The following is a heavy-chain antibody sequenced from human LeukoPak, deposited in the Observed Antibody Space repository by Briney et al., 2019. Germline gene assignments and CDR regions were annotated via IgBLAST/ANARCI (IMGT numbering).Heavy chain of an antibody. CDR2: IYPNSGDT. V-gene: IGHV1-2*02. Sequence: ASVKVSCKASGYTFTAYYIHWVRQAPGQGLEWMGWIYPNSGDTRFPQKFQDRVTLTRDTSINTVYMELRSPTSDDTAVYYCARVNGKNNDIFENWGQGTMVTVSS. CDR3: ARVNGKNNDIFEN. CDR1: GYTFTAYY. J-gene: IGHJ3*02. D-gene: IGHD2/OR15-2a*01.